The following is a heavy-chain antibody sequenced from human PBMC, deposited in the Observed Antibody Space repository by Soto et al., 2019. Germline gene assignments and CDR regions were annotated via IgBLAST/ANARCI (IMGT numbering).Heavy chain of an antibody. CDR2: INPSGGST. CDR3: ARERYYYDSSGYLGVYYYYGMDV. D-gene: IGHD3-22*01. V-gene: IGHV1-46*01. J-gene: IGHJ6*02. Sequence: ASVKVSCKASGYTFTSYYMHWVRQAPGQGLEWMGIINPSGGSTSYAQKFQGRVTMTRDTPTSTVYMELSSLRSEDTAVYYCARERYYYDSSGYLGVYYYYGMDVWGQGTTVTVSS. CDR1: GYTFTSYY.